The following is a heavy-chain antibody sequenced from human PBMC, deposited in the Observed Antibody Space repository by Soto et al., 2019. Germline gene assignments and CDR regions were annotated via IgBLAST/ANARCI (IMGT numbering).Heavy chain of an antibody. J-gene: IGHJ4*02. V-gene: IGHV2-5*02. D-gene: IGHD6-19*01. CDR3: AHIVVAGLGYYFDY. CDR2: IYWDDDK. CDR1: GFSLSSTRMA. Sequence: QITLKESGPTLVKPTQTLTLTCTFSGFSLSSTRMAVGWIRQPPGKALEWLALIYWDDDKRYSPFLKSRLTIPTDTSQNQVVLTMSHLGPVDTARYYCAHIVVAGLGYYFDYWGQGTLVTVSS.